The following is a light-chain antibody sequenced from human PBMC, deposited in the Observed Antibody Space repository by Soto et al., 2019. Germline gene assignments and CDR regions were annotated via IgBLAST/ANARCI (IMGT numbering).Light chain of an antibody. J-gene: IGKJ2*01. Sequence: EIGLTQSPGTLSLSPGERATLSFRASQSVSSSYLAWYQQKPGQAPRLLIYGASSRATGIPDRFSGSGSGTDFTLTINRLELEDFAVYYCHQYGSSPYTFGQGTKLEI. V-gene: IGKV3-20*01. CDR2: GAS. CDR1: QSVSSSY. CDR3: HQYGSSPYT.